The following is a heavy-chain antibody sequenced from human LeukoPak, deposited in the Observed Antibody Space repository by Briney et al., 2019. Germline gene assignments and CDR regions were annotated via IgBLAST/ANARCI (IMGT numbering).Heavy chain of an antibody. CDR1: GFTFSSYA. D-gene: IGHD3-10*02. CDR2: ISYDGSNK. V-gene: IGHV3-30-3*01. Sequence: PGRSLRLSCAASGFTFSSYAMHWVRQAPGKGLEWVAVISYDGSNKYYADSVKGRFTISRDNSKNTLYLQMNSLRAEDTAVYYCARGDRIPLFSFDYWGQGTLVTVSS. CDR3: ARGDRIPLFSFDY. J-gene: IGHJ4*02.